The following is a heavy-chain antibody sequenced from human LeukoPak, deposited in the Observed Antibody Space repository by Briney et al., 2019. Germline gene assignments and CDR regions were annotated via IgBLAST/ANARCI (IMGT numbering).Heavy chain of an antibody. J-gene: IGHJ4*02. CDR2: VTYDGSTT. D-gene: IGHD3-9*01. CDR1: GFTFSAYW. V-gene: IGHV3-74*01. CDR3: ARDLDWLLFDY. Sequence: PGGSLRLSCAASGFTFSAYWMHWVRQAPGKGLVWVSRVTYDGSTTTYADSVKGRFTISRDNAKNILYLQMNSLRVEDPAVYYCARDLDWLLFDYWGQGTLVTVSS.